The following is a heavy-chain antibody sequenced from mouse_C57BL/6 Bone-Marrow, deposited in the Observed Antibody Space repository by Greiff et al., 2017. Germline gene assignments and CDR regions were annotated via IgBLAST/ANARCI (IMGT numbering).Heavy chain of an antibody. Sequence: QVQLQQPGAELVKPGASVKLSCKASGYTFTSYWMHWVKQRPGKGLEWIGMIHPNSGSTNYNEKFKSKATLTVDKSYSTAYMQLSSLTSEYSAVYYCARVLYYGYVGSLAYYAMDYWGQGTSVTVSS. CDR1: GYTFTSYW. D-gene: IGHD2-2*01. CDR2: IHPNSGST. V-gene: IGHV1-64*01. J-gene: IGHJ4*01. CDR3: ARVLYYGYVGSLAYYAMDY.